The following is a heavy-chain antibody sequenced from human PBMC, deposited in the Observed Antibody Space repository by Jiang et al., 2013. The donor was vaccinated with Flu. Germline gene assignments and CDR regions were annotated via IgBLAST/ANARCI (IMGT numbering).Heavy chain of an antibody. CDR3: ARDRGYFTH. D-gene: IGHD6-13*01. J-gene: IGHJ4*02. Sequence: SGLVKPSQTLSLTCAVSGGSISSGGYSWSWIRQPPGKGLEWIGYIYHSGSTYYNPSLKSRVTISVDRSKNQFSLKLSSVTAADTAVYYCARDRGYFTHWGQGTLVTVSS. CDR2: IYHSGST. CDR1: GGSISSGGYS. V-gene: IGHV4-30-2*01.